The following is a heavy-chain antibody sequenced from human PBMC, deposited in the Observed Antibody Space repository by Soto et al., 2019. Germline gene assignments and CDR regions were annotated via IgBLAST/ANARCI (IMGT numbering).Heavy chain of an antibody. CDR3: AREANIVGASPVGY. D-gene: IGHD1-26*01. V-gene: IGHV3-74*01. J-gene: IGHJ4*02. Sequence: GGSLRLSCAASGFTLSSYWMHWVRQAPGKGLVWVSRINTDGRDTIYADSVKGRFTISKDNAKNTLYLQMNSLRADDTAVYYCAREANIVGASPVGYWGQGT. CDR2: INTDGRDT. CDR1: GFTLSSYW.